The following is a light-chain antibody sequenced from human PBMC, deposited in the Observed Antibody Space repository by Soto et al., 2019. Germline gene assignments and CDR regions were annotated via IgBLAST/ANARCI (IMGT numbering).Light chain of an antibody. V-gene: IGKV3-20*01. Sequence: EIVLTQSPGTLSLSPGERATLSCRSSQSVSSSYLAWYQQKPGQAPRLLLYGASSRATGIPDRFSGRGSGTDFTLTISRLDPEDFAVYYCQQCGSSPPTFGQGTKVDIK. CDR1: QSVSSSY. CDR3: QQCGSSPPT. J-gene: IGKJ1*01. CDR2: GAS.